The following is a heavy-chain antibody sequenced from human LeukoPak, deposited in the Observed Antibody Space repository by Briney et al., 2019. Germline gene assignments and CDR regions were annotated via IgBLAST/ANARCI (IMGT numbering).Heavy chain of an antibody. CDR3: ARSLGYCSGGSCXGWXXXGMDV. CDR1: GGSFSGYY. CDR2: INHSGST. V-gene: IGHV4-34*01. J-gene: IGHJ6*01. D-gene: IGHD2-15*01. Sequence: SETLSLTCAVYGGSFSGYYWSWIRQPPGKGLEWIGEINHSGSTNYNPSLKSRVTISVDTSRNQFSLKLSSVTAADTAVYYCARSLGYCSGGSCXGWXXXGMDVWGXGTTVTVS.